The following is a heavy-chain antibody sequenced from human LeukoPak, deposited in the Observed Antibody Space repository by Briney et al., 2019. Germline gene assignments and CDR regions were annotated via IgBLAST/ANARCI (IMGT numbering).Heavy chain of an antibody. CDR3: ARAAVVAAHSYYFDY. D-gene: IGHD2-15*01. Sequence: GGSLRLSCAASGFTVSSNYMSWVRQAPGKGLEWVSVIYSGGSTYYADSVKGRFTISRDNSKNTLYLQTNSLRAEDTAVYYCARAAVVAAHSYYFDYWGQGTLVTVSS. CDR2: IYSGGST. CDR1: GFTVSSNY. J-gene: IGHJ4*02. V-gene: IGHV3-53*01.